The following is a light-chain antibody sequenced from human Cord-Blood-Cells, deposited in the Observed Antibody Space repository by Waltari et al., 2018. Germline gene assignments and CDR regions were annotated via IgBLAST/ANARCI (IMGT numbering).Light chain of an antibody. V-gene: IGLV2-14*03. CDR2: DVS. CDR1: SSDVGGYNY. CDR3: SSYTSSSTWV. Sequence: QSALTQPASVSGSPGQSITISCTGTSSDVGGYNYVSWYQQHPGKAPKLMIYDVSNRPSGVSNRFSGSKSVNRASLTISGLQAENEADYYCSSYTSSSTWVFGGGTKLTVL. J-gene: IGLJ3*02.